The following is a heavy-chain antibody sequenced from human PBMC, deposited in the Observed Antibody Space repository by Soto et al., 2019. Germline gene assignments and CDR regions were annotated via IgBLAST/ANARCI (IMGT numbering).Heavy chain of an antibody. CDR2: IYYSGST. V-gene: IGHV4-59*11. D-gene: IGHD3-3*01. CDR3: ARGITIFGVLRHMDV. CDR1: GGSISSHY. Sequence: SETLSLTCTVSGGSISSHYWSWIRQPPGKGLEWIGYIYYSGSTNYNPSLKSRVTISVDTSKNQFSLKLSSVTAADTAVYYCARGITIFGVLRHMDVWGKGTTVTVSS. J-gene: IGHJ6*03.